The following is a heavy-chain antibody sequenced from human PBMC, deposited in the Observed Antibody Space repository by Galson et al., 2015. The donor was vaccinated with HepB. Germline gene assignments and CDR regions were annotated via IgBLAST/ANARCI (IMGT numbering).Heavy chain of an antibody. J-gene: IGHJ4*02. D-gene: IGHD3-22*01. CDR3: AKDDGSGYLRPHFDY. CDR2: ISYDGSNK. Sequence: LRLSCAASGFTFSSYGMHWVRQAPGKGLAWVAVISYDGSNKYYADSVKGRFTISRDNSKNTLYLQMNSLRAEDTAVYYCAKDDGSGYLRPHFDYWGQGTLVTVSS. CDR1: GFTFSSYG. V-gene: IGHV3-30*18.